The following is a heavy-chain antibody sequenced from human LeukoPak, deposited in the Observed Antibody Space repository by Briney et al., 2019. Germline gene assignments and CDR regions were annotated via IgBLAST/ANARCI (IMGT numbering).Heavy chain of an antibody. Sequence: ASVKVSCKASGYTFTSYYMHWVRQAPGRGLEWMGIITTSGGSTNYAQNFQGRVTMTRDTSTSTVYMELTSLGSEDTAVYYCARVRTIAAVGPDFDYWGQGTLVTVSS. CDR1: GYTFTSYY. V-gene: IGHV1-46*01. D-gene: IGHD6-13*01. CDR2: ITTSGGST. CDR3: ARVRTIAAVGPDFDY. J-gene: IGHJ4*02.